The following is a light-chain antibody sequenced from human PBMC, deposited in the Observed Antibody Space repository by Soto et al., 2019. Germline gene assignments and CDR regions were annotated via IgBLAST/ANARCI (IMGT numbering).Light chain of an antibody. CDR2: ATS. J-gene: IGKJ4*01. CDR1: QNLIRG. CDR3: QQANSFPHT. V-gene: IGKV1-12*01. Sequence: IQMTQSQSPVPPSEGARSSTPGGGGQNLIRGLAWYQQKPGKAPQLLIYATSTLHSGVPSRFSGSGSGTDFTLTVSSLQPEDFATYYCQQANSFPHTLGGGTRVEIK.